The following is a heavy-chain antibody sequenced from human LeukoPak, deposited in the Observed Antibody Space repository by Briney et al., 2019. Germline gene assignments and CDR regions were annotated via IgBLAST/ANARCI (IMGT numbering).Heavy chain of an antibody. J-gene: IGHJ3*02. CDR1: GGSFSGYY. CDR2: INHSGST. D-gene: IGHD2-2*01. Sequence: SETLSLTCAVYGGSFSGYYWSWIRQPPGKGLEWIGEINHSGSTNCNPSLKSRVTISVDTSKNQFSLKLSSVTAADTAVYYCARSCSSTSCYLSPIGDAFDIWGQGTMVTVSS. CDR3: ARSCSSTSCYLSPIGDAFDI. V-gene: IGHV4-34*01.